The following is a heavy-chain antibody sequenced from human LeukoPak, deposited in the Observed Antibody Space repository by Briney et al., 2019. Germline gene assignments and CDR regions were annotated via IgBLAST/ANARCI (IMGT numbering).Heavy chain of an antibody. CDR1: GGSFSGYY. CDR2: INHSGST. D-gene: IGHD2-15*01. V-gene: IGHV4-34*01. Sequence: SETLSLTCAVYGGSFSGYYWSWIRQPPGKGLEWIGEINHSGSTNYNPSLKSRVTISVATSKNQFSLKLSSVTAADTAVYYCASESGYCSGGTCYRGFDYWGQGTLVTVSS. J-gene: IGHJ4*02. CDR3: ASESGYCSGGTCYRGFDY.